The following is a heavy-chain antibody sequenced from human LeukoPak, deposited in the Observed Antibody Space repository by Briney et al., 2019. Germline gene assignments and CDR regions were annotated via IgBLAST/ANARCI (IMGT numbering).Heavy chain of an antibody. D-gene: IGHD2-21*02. V-gene: IGHV3-43*02. CDR2: ADSTGT. Sequence: GGSLRLSCAASGFTVDGYAVHWVRQAPGKGLEWVSRADSTGTYYAESVKGRFTISTDNNRNSLYLQMNSLTIEDTAFYYCAKDRWSSGSDSTGMEVWGQGTTVTVSS. CDR3: AKDRWSSGSDSTGMEV. J-gene: IGHJ6*02. CDR1: GFTVDGYA.